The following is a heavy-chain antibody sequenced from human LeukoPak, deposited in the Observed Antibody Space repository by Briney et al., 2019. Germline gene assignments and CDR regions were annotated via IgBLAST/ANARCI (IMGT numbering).Heavy chain of an antibody. CDR2: INHSGST. J-gene: IGHJ5*02. CDR1: GGSFSGYY. Sequence: SETLSLTCAVYGGSFSGYYWSWIRQPPGKGLEWIGEINHSGSTNYNPSLKSRVTISVDTSKSKFSLKLSSVTAADTAVYYCARGDYGARNWFDPWGQGTLVTVSS. V-gene: IGHV4-34*01. CDR3: ARGDYGARNWFDP. D-gene: IGHD4-17*01.